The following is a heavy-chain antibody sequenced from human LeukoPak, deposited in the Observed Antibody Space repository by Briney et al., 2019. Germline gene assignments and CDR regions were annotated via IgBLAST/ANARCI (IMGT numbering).Heavy chain of an antibody. CDR1: GYSISSGYY. J-gene: IGHJ6*03. CDR3: ARHLLNYYYYYMDV. Sequence: KPSETLSLTCAVSGYSISSGYYWGWIRQPPGKGLEWIGSIYHSGSTYYNPSLKSRVTISVDTSKNQFSLKLSSVTAADTAVYYCARHLLNYYYYYMDVWGKGTTVTVSS. CDR2: IYHSGST. D-gene: IGHD2/OR15-2a*01. V-gene: IGHV4-38-2*01.